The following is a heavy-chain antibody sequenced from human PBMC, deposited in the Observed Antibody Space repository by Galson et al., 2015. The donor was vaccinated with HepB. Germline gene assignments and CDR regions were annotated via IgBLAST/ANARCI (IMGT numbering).Heavy chain of an antibody. CDR1: GGTFSSYA. CDR2: IIPIFGTA. J-gene: IGHJ4*02. V-gene: IGHV1-69*13. Sequence: SVKVSCKASGGTFSSYAISWVRQAPGQGLEWMGGIIPIFGTANYAQKFQGRVTITADESTSTAYMELSSLRSEDTAVYYCARDPVTMVRGVEGGYWGQGTLVTVSS. D-gene: IGHD3-10*01. CDR3: ARDPVTMVRGVEGGY.